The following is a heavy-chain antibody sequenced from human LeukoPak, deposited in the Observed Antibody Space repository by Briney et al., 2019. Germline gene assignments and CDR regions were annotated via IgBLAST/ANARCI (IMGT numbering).Heavy chain of an antibody. Sequence: SETLSLTCTVSGGSISSGGYCWSWIRQHPGKGLEWIGYIYYSGSTYYNPSLKSRVTISVDTSKNQFSLKLSSVTGAGTAVYYCARAGSVAAADACDIWGEGTMVTVSS. V-gene: IGHV4-31*03. CDR3: ARAGSVAAADACDI. CDR1: GGSISSGGYC. J-gene: IGHJ3*02. D-gene: IGHD2-15*01. CDR2: IYYSGST.